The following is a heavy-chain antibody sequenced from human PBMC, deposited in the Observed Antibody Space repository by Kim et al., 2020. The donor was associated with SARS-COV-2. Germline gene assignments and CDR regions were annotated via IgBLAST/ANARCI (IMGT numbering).Heavy chain of an antibody. CDR2: TYYRSKCYN. J-gene: IGHJ3*02. D-gene: IGHD6-19*01. V-gene: IGHV6-1*01. CDR3: AYGGAVAGSHDAFDI. CDR1: GDSVSSNSAA. Sequence: SQTLSLTCAISGDSVSSNSAAWNWIRQSPSRGLEWLGRTYYRSKCYNDYAVSVKSRITINPDTSKNQFSLQLNSVTPEDTAVYYCAYGGAVAGSHDAFDIWGQGTMVTVSS.